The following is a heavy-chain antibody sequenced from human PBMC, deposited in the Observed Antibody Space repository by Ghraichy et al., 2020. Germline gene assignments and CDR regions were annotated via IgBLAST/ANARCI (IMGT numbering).Heavy chain of an antibody. CDR2: ISGSGGST. V-gene: IGHV3-23*01. Sequence: GGSLRLSCAASGFTFSSYAMTWVRQAPGRGLEWVSAISGSGGSTYYADSVKGRLTISRDNSKNTLYLQMNSLRAEDTAVYYCAKALYRADYYMDVWGKGTTVTVSS. CDR3: AKALYRADYYMDV. D-gene: IGHD2-2*02. J-gene: IGHJ6*03. CDR1: GFTFSSYA.